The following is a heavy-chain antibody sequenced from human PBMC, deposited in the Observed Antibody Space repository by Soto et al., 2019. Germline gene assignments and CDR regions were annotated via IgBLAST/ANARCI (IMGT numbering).Heavy chain of an antibody. CDR3: AKDVPRTSGAADAFDI. D-gene: IGHD3-10*02. Sequence: EVQLLESGGGLVQPGGSLRLSCAASGFTFSSYAMSWVRQAPGKGLEWVSAISGSGGSTYYADSVKGRFTISRDNSKNTLYLQMNSLRAEDTAVYYCAKDVPRTSGAADAFDIWGQGTMVTVSS. CDR1: GFTFSSYA. CDR2: ISGSGGST. V-gene: IGHV3-23*01. J-gene: IGHJ3*02.